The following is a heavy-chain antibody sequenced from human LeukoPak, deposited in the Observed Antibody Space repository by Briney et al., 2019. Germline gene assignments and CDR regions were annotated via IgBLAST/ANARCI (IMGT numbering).Heavy chain of an antibody. CDR1: GGSFSGYY. V-gene: IGHV4-34*01. Sequence: SETLSLTCAVYGGSFSGYYWSWIRQPPGKGLEWIGEINHSGSTNYNPSLKSRVTISVDTSKNQFSLKLSSVTAADTAVYYCARRRNYQYYDSSGYYYDWGQGTLVTVSS. D-gene: IGHD3-22*01. CDR2: INHSGST. J-gene: IGHJ4*02. CDR3: ARRRNYQYYDSSGYYYD.